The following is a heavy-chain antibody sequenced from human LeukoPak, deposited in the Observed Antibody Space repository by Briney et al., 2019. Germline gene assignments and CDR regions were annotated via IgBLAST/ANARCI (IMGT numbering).Heavy chain of an antibody. CDR2: ISGDGGST. V-gene: IGHV3-43*02. J-gene: IGHJ4*02. D-gene: IGHD6-19*01. CDR1: GFTSDDYA. Sequence: PGGSLRLSCAASGFTSDDYAMHWVRPAPGEGLEWVSLISGDGGSTYYADSVKGRFTISRTNSKNALYLQMNSLRTEHTALYYCAKDRSSGWYSDYWGQGTPVTVSS. CDR3: AKDRSSGWYSDY.